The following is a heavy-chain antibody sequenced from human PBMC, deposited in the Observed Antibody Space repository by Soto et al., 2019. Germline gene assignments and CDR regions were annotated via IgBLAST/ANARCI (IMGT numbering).Heavy chain of an antibody. V-gene: IGHV3-7*01. Sequence: EVQLGESGGGLCQPGGSLRVSCAASGFTFSSSWMRWVRQAPGKGLQWVANIKRDGSEKYYVDCVKGRFIISRDNAKNSLSLQLNSLRAEDTDVSYCARDRGYTGYDFAYWGQGTLVTVSS. D-gene: IGHD5-12*01. CDR1: GFTFSSSW. CDR2: IKRDGSEK. J-gene: IGHJ4*02. CDR3: ARDRGYTGYDFAY.